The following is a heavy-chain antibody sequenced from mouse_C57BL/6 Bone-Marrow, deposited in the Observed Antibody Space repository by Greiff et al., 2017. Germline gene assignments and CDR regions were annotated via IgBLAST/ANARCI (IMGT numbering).Heavy chain of an antibody. CDR3: TKNGRNLYWYFDV. V-gene: IGHV2-5*01. CDR1: GFSLTSYG. CDR2: IWRGGST. Sequence: QVQLKESGPGLVQPSQSLSITCTVSGFSLTSYGVHWVRQSPGKGLEWLGVIWRGGSTDYNAAFMSRLSITKDNSKSQVFFKMNSLQADDTAIYYCTKNGRNLYWYFDVWGTGTTVTVSS. J-gene: IGHJ1*03.